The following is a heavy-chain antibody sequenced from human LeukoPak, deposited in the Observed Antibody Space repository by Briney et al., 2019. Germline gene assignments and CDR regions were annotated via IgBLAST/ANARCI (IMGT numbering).Heavy chain of an antibody. CDR1: GGSISSYY. J-gene: IGHJ3*02. Sequence: SETLSLTCTVSGGSISSYYWSWIRQPPGKGLEWIGYIYYSGSTNYNPSLKSRVTISVDTSKNQFSLKLSSVTAADTAVYYCAREAYSSSSGMNDAFDIWGQGTMVTVSS. V-gene: IGHV4-59*01. D-gene: IGHD6-6*01. CDR2: IYYSGST. CDR3: AREAYSSSSGMNDAFDI.